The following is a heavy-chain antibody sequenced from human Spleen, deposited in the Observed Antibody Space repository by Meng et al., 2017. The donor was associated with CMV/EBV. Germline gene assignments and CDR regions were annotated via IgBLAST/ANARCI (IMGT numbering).Heavy chain of an antibody. J-gene: IGHJ5*02. Sequence: YLFTSYDINLVRQATGQGLEWMGWMNPNSGQTGYAKKFQGRVSFTRNTSMRTAYMELSSLRSEDTAVYFCARTQSYYGSGTYNWFDPWGQGTLVTVSS. CDR1: YLFTSYD. CDR3: ARTQSYYGSGTYNWFDP. D-gene: IGHD3-10*01. CDR2: MNPNSGQT. V-gene: IGHV1-8*01.